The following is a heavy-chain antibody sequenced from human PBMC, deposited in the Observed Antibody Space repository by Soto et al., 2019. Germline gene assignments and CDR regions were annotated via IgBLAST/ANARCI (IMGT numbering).Heavy chain of an antibody. CDR1: GYTFTGYY. J-gene: IGHJ4*02. CDR2: INPNSGGT. CDR3: ATSIMITFGGVIAPFDY. V-gene: IGHV1-2*02. D-gene: IGHD3-16*02. Sequence: EASVKVSCKASGYTFTGYYMHWVRQAPGQGLGWMGWINPNSGGTNYAQKFQGRVTMTRDTSISTAHMELSRLRSDDTAVYYCATSIMITFGGVIAPFDYWGQGTLVTVSS.